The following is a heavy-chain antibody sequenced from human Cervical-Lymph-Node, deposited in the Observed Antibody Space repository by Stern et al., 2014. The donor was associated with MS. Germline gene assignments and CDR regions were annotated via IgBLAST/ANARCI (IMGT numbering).Heavy chain of an antibody. CDR2: IRSKPYGGTP. V-gene: IGHV3-49*03. CDR1: GFTFGDYA. CDR3: SRETGATEEYYFDY. J-gene: IGHJ4*02. D-gene: IGHD1-26*01. Sequence: VQLVESGGGLVQPGRSLRLSCTASGFTFGDYAMSWFRQAPGQGLEWVGFIRSKPYGGTPEYAASVRGRFTISRDDSKSIAYLQMNSLKTEDTALYYCSRETGATEEYYFDYWGQGALVTVSS.